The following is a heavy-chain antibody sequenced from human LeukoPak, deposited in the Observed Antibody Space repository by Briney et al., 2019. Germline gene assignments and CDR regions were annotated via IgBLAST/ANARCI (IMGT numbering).Heavy chain of an antibody. Sequence: KPSETLSLTCTVSGGSISSHYWSWIRQPPGEGLGWIGYIYYSGSTNYNPSLKSRVTISVDTSKNQFSLKLSSVTAADTAVYYCARQQQPAYMDVWGKGTTVTVSS. J-gene: IGHJ6*03. CDR3: ARQQQPAYMDV. V-gene: IGHV4-59*11. D-gene: IGHD6-13*01. CDR1: GGSISSHY. CDR2: IYYSGST.